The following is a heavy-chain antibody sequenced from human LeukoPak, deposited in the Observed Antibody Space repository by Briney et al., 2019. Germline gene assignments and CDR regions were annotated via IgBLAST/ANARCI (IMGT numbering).Heavy chain of an antibody. CDR1: GGTSSSYA. Sequence: EASVKVSCKASGGTSSSYAISWVRQAPGLGLEWMGRIIPILGIANYAQKFQGRVTITADKSTSTAYMELSSLRSEDTAVYYCARGPGVTYYYDSSGHYFDYWGQGTLVTVSS. V-gene: IGHV1-69*04. CDR2: IIPILGIA. J-gene: IGHJ4*02. CDR3: ARGPGVTYYYDSSGHYFDY. D-gene: IGHD3-22*01.